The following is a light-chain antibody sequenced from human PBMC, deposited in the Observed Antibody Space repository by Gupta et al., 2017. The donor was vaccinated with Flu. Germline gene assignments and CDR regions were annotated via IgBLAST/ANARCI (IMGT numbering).Light chain of an antibody. V-gene: IGKV3-20*01. CDR3: QQYGDSRPIT. CDR1: QRVNSNY. J-gene: IGKJ3*01. CDR2: GAS. Sequence: DIVMTPPPTTSFASPERSTLSCCSTQRVNSNYLAWYQQKPGQAPSLLIYGASTRATGFPDRFSGSGSGTEFTLTISRLEPEDFAVYYCQQYGDSRPITFGAGTKVDIK.